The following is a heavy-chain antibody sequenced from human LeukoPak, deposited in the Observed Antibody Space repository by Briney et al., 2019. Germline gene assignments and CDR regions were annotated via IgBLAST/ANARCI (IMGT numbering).Heavy chain of an antibody. D-gene: IGHD4-11*01. CDR2: IKSKTYGETT. Sequence: PGGSLRLSCAGSGFTFSNYEMNWVRQAPGKGLEWVGRIKSKTYGETTDYAAPVKGRFTISRDDSKNTLYLQMNSLKTEDTAVYYCTRGDQSVTWGQGTLVTVSS. J-gene: IGHJ5*02. CDR1: GFTFSNYE. V-gene: IGHV3-15*01. CDR3: TRGDQSVT.